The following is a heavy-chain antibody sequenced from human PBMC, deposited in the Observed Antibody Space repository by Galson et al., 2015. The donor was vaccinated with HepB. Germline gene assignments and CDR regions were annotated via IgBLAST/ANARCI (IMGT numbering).Heavy chain of an antibody. CDR1: GFIFSTYA. Sequence: SLRLSCAASGFIFSTYAIIRVRQAPGKGLEWVSAVSSSGVTTYYSDSVKGRFTISRDNSKNTLYLQMNSLRADDTAVYYCAKNVNGDSHHGSFDIWGRGTMVTVSS. V-gene: IGHV3-23*01. CDR2: VSSSGVTT. J-gene: IGHJ3*02. CDR3: AKNVNGDSHHGSFDI. D-gene: IGHD4-17*01.